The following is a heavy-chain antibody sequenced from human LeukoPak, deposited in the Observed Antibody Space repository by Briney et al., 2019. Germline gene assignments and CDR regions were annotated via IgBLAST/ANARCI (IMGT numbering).Heavy chain of an antibody. CDR3: AGRRSSGWYAY. CDR1: GFTFSSYW. V-gene: IGHV3-7*03. D-gene: IGHD6-19*01. J-gene: IGHJ4*02. Sequence: GRSLRLSCAASGFTFSSYWMSWVRQAPGKGLEWVANIKQDGNEKYYVDSVKGRFTISRDNAKNSLYLQMNSLRVEDTAVYYCAGRRSSGWYAYWGQGTLVTVSS. CDR2: IKQDGNEK.